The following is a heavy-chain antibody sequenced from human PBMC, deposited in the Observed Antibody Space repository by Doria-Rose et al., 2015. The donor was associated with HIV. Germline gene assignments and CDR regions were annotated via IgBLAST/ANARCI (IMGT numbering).Heavy chain of an antibody. V-gene: IGHV4-61*02. CDR2: IYTSGST. CDR3: ARVGFTGSAEYFQH. CDR1: GGSISSGSYY. J-gene: IGHJ1*01. D-gene: IGHD1-26*01. Sequence: QVQLQESGPGLVKPSQTLSLTCTVSGGSISSGSYYWSWVRQPARKGLEWIGHIYTSGSTNYNPSLKSRVTISVDTSKNQFSLKLRSVAAADTAVYYCARVGFTGSAEYFQHWGQGTLVTISS.